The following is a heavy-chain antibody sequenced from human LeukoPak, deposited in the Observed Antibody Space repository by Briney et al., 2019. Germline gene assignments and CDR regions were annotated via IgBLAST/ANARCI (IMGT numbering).Heavy chain of an antibody. CDR2: ISYDGSNK. CDR1: GFTFSSYA. D-gene: IGHD4-11*01. J-gene: IGHJ6*03. CDR3: AREAYSNYYYYYYYMDV. V-gene: IGHV3-30*01. Sequence: GGSLRLSCAASGFTFSSYAMHWVRQAPGKGLEWVAVISYDGSNKYYADSVKGRFTISRDNSKNTLYLQMNSLRAEDTAVYYCAREAYSNYYYYYYYMDVWGKGTTVTVSS.